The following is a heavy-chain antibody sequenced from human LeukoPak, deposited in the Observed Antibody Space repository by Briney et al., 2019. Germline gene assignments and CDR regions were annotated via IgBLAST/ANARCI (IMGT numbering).Heavy chain of an antibody. J-gene: IGHJ4*02. CDR1: GGSITISNYH. D-gene: IGHD3-22*01. CDR2: TYYTGTT. CDR3: AGGNYYDSSGYLYYFDY. V-gene: IGHV4-39*07. Sequence: SETLSLTCTVSGGSITISNYHWAWIRQPPGKGLEWIGSTYYTGTTYYNPSLKSRVTISVDTSKNQFSLKLSSVTAADTAVYYCAGGNYYDSSGYLYYFDYWGQGTLVTVSS.